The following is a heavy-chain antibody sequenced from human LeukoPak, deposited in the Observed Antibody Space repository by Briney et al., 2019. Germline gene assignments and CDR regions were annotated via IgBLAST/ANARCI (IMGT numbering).Heavy chain of an antibody. D-gene: IGHD3-22*01. J-gene: IGHJ4*02. CDR2: IYTSGST. Sequence: SETLSLTCTVSGYSISSGYHWSWIRQPAGKGLEWIGRIYTSGSTNYNPSLKSRVTMSVDTSKNQFSLKLSSVTAADTAVYYCARVTGYMIEDYFDYWGQGTLVTVSS. V-gene: IGHV4-4*07. CDR1: GYSISSGYH. CDR3: ARVTGYMIEDYFDY.